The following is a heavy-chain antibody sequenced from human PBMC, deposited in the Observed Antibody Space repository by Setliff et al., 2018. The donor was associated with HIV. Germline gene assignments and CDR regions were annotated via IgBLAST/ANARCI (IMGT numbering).Heavy chain of an antibody. CDR2: LRTGTGDT. D-gene: IGHD6-13*01. CDR3: LRRATAAEVFDY. J-gene: IGHJ4*02. Sequence: ASVKVSCKASXYTFTSYSMHWVRLAPGQRLEGMGWLRTGTGDTSYSEKFQGXXXITRDTSANTAYMELSNLRSEDTAIYYCLRRATAAEVFDYWGQGTXXXVSS. CDR1: XYTFTSYS. V-gene: IGHV1-3*04.